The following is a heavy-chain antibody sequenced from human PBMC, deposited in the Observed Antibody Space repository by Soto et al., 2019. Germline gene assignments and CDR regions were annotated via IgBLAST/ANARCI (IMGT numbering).Heavy chain of an antibody. Sequence: PSETLSLTCAVSGYSISSGYYCGWIWQPPGKGLEWIGSIYHSGSTYYNPSLKSRVTISVDTSKNQFSLKLSSVTAADTAVYYCARADSFDAFDIWGQGTMVTVSS. J-gene: IGHJ3*02. D-gene: IGHD3-22*01. V-gene: IGHV4-38-2*01. CDR1: GYSISSGYY. CDR2: IYHSGST. CDR3: ARADSFDAFDI.